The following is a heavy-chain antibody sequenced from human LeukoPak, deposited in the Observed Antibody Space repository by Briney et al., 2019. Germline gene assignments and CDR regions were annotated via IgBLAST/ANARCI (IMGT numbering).Heavy chain of an antibody. D-gene: IGHD3-22*01. CDR3: ARDGDSGGYYYGPSDN. Sequence: GGSLRLSCAASGFTFSSYAMSWVRQAPGKGLEWISYISSSRRTINYADSVKGRFTIPRDNAKNSLYLQMNNLRAEDTAVYYCARDGDSGGYYYGPSDNWGQGTLVTVSS. CDR2: ISSSRRTI. CDR1: GFTFSSYA. J-gene: IGHJ4*02. V-gene: IGHV3-48*04.